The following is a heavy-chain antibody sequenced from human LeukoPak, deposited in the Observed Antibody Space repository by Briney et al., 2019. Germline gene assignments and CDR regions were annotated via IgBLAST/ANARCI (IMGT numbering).Heavy chain of an antibody. Sequence: ASVKVSCKASGYTFTSYYMHWVRQAPGQGLEWMGIINPSGGNTSYAQKFQGRVTMTRDTSTSTVYMELSSLRSEDTAVYYCARDIGPPYGDYNQFDYWGQGTLVTVSS. D-gene: IGHD4-17*01. CDR1: GYTFTSYY. CDR3: ARDIGPPYGDYNQFDY. CDR2: INPSGGNT. V-gene: IGHV1-46*01. J-gene: IGHJ4*02.